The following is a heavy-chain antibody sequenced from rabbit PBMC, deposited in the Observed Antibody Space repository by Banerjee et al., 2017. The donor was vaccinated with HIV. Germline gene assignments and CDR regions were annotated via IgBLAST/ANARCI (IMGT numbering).Heavy chain of an antibody. D-gene: IGHD6-1*01. CDR2: IYAGSSGST. CDR1: GFSFSSSYY. V-gene: IGHV1S40*01. CDR3: ASDYAGYGYVDL. Sequence: QSLEESGGDLVKPGASLTLTCTASGFSFSSSYYMCWVRQAPGKGLEWIACIYAGSSGSTYYASWAKGRFTISKTSSTTVTLQMTSLTAADTATYFCASDYAGYGYVDLWGQGTLVTVS. J-gene: IGHJ4*01.